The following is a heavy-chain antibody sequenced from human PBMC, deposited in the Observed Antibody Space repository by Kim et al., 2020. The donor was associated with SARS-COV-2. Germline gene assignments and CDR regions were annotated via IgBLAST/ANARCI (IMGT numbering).Heavy chain of an antibody. CDR1: GFTFSSYS. CDR3: ARVFFRSGYYKGKPDY. CDR2: ISSSSSYI. Sequence: GGSLRLSCAASGFTFSSYSMNWVRQAPGKGLEWVSSISSSSSYIYYADSVKGRFTISRDNAKNSLYLQMNSLRAEDTAVYYCARVFFRSGYYKGKPDYWGQGTLVTVSS. V-gene: IGHV3-21*01. J-gene: IGHJ4*02. D-gene: IGHD3-3*01.